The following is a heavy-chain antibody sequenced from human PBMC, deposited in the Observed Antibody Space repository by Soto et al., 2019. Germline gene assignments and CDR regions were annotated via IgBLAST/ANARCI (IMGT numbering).Heavy chain of an antibody. D-gene: IGHD4-4*01. CDR2: IADEGSNR. CDR3: ANDYVDYNFNYGMDV. CDR1: GFPFSAYA. J-gene: IGHJ6*02. Sequence: QVHLVESGGGVVQPGGSLRLSCAASGFPFSAYAMHWVRQAPGKGLEWVAVIADEGSNRFYADSVKGRFTVSRDYCKNVVYLQRNSLRGEDTAVFYCANDYVDYNFNYGMDVWGQGTTVTVSS. V-gene: IGHV3-30*18.